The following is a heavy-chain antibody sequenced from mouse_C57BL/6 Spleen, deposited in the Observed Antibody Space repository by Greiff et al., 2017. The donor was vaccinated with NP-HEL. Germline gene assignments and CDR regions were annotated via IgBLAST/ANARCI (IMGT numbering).Heavy chain of an antibody. Sequence: QVQLQQPGAELVKPGASVKMSCKASGYTFTSYWITWVKQRPGQGLEWIGDIYPGSGSTNYNEKFKSKATLTVDTSSSTAYMQLSSLTSEDSAVYYCAREAHYYYGSSGFAYWGQGTLVTVSA. D-gene: IGHD1-1*01. CDR3: AREAHYYYGSSGFAY. V-gene: IGHV1-55*01. J-gene: IGHJ3*01. CDR1: GYTFTSYW. CDR2: IYPGSGST.